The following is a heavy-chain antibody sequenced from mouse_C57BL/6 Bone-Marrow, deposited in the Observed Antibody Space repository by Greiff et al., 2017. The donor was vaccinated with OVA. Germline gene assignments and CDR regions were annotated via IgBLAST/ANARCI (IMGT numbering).Heavy chain of an antibody. CDR3: TRDCYGSSYGDY. Sequence: EVQLQQSGAGLVKPGGSLKLSCAASGFTFSSYAMSWVRQTPEKSLEWVAYISSGGDYIYYADTVKGRVIISRDNARNTLYLQMSSLKTEDTAMYYCTRDCYGSSYGDYWGKGTTLTVSS. CDR1: GFTFSSYA. J-gene: IGHJ2*01. D-gene: IGHD1-1*01. V-gene: IGHV5-9-1*02. CDR2: ISSGGDYI.